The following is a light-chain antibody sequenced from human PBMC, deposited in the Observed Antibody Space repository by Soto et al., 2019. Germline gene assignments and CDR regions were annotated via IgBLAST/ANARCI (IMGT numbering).Light chain of an antibody. V-gene: IGLV4-69*01. J-gene: IGLJ2*01. Sequence: QLVLTQSPSASASLGASVKLTCTLSSLHSSYAIAWHQQQPEKGPRYLMKLNIDGSHSKGDGIPDRFSGSSSGAERYLTISSLQSEDEADYYCQTWDTGIRVVFGGGTKLTVL. CDR2: LNIDGSH. CDR1: SLHSSYA. CDR3: QTWDTGIRVV.